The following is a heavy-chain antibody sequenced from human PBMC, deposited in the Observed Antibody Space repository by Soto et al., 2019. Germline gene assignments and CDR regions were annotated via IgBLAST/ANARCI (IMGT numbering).Heavy chain of an antibody. J-gene: IGHJ4*02. CDR2: ISYDGSNK. V-gene: IGHV3-30-3*01. Sequence: LRLSCAASGFTFSSYAMHWVRQAPGKGLEWVAVISYDGSNKYYAGSVKGRFTISRDNSKNTLYLQMNSLRAEDTAAYYCARDPVYYYDSSGYYFDYWGQGTLVTVSS. CDR3: ARDPVYYYDSSGYYFDY. D-gene: IGHD3-22*01. CDR1: GFTFSSYA.